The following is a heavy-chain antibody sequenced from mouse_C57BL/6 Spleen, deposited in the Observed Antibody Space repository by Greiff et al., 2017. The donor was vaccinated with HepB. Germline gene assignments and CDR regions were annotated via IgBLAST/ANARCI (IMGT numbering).Heavy chain of an antibody. CDR1: GYTFTSYT. CDR2: INPSSGYT. CDR3: ARQGGNYYGSSPDY. V-gene: IGHV1-4*01. Sequence: VQLQQSGAELARPGASVKMSCKASGYTFTSYTMHWVKQRPGQGLEWIGYINPSSGYTKYNQKFKDKAKLTADKSSSTAYMQLSSLTSEDPAVYYCARQGGNYYGSSPDYWGQGTTLTVSS. J-gene: IGHJ2*01. D-gene: IGHD1-1*01.